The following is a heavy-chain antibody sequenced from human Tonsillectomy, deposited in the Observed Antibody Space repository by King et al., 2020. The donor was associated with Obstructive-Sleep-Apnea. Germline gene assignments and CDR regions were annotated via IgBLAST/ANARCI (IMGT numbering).Heavy chain of an antibody. CDR3: AKGTIFAEYYYGMDV. V-gene: IGHV3-43D*03. J-gene: IGHJ6*02. D-gene: IGHD3-3*01. CDR1: GFTFDDFV. Sequence: QLVQSGGVVAQPGGSLRLSCAASGFTFDDFVMHCVRQAPGKGLEWVSLLSWVGGSPYYADSVKGRFTISRDNSKNSLYLQMNSLRAEDTALYYCAKGTIFAEYYYGMDVWGQGTTVTVSS. CDR2: LSWVGGSP.